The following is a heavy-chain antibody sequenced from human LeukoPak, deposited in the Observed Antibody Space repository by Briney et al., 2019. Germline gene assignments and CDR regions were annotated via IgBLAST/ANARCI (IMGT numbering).Heavy chain of an antibody. J-gene: IGHJ3*02. Sequence: SETLSHTCTVSGGSISSYYWSWIRQPPGKGLEWIGYIYYSGSTNYNPSLKSRVTISVDTSKNQFSLKLSSVTAADTAVYYCARSWGVSGVFDIWGQGTMVTVSS. CDR3: ARSWGVSGVFDI. CDR2: IYYSGST. D-gene: IGHD3-10*01. CDR1: GGSISSYY. V-gene: IGHV4-59*01.